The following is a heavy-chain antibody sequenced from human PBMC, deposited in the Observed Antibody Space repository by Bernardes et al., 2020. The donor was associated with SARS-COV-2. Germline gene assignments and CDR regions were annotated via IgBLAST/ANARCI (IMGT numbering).Heavy chain of an antibody. V-gene: IGHV1-24*01. Sequence: ASVKVSCKVSGYTLTQLSMHWVRQAPGKGLEWMGGFDPEDGETIYAQKFQGRVTMTEDTSTDTAYMEQSSLRSKDTAVNYCATVIAVRRATYFHYWSQGPMVTISS. CDR1: GYTLTQLS. D-gene: IGHD1-1*01. CDR3: ATVIAVRRATYFHY. J-gene: IGHJ4*02. CDR2: FDPEDGET.